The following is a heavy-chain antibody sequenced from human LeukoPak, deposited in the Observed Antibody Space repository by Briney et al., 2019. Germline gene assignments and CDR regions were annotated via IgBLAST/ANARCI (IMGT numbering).Heavy chain of an antibody. V-gene: IGHV4-34*01. CDR2: INHSGST. CDR1: GGSFSGYY. D-gene: IGHD3-22*01. CDR3: ARGSSGYYPLDY. J-gene: IGHJ4*02. Sequence: SETLSLTCAVYGGSFSGYYWSWIRQPPGKGPEWIGEINHSGSTNYNPSLKSRVTISVDTSKNQFSLKLSSVTAADTAVYYCARGSSGYYPLDYWGQGTLVTVSS.